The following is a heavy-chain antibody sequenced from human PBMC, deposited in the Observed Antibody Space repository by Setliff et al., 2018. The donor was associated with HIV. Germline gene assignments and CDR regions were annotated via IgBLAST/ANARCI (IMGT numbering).Heavy chain of an antibody. J-gene: IGHJ4*02. Sequence: GESLKISCRGSGYNFASHWIAWVRQMPGKGLEWRGIVYPDDSDSSYSPSFQGQVTISANKSVSTAYLQWSSLKASDTAMYYCARQAVDCSGGTCYSTSAFDYWGQGTLVTVSS. D-gene: IGHD2-15*01. CDR1: GYNFASHW. V-gene: IGHV5-51*01. CDR2: VYPDDSDS. CDR3: ARQAVDCSGGTCYSTSAFDY.